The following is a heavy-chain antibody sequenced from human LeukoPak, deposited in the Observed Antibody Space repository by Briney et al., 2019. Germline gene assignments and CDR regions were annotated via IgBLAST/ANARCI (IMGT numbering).Heavy chain of an antibody. D-gene: IGHD2-21*01. J-gene: IGHJ4*02. CDR3: ARESYFASDY. CDR1: GYTFTSNY. V-gene: IGHV7-4-1*02. Sequence: ASVKVSCKASGYTFTSNYIHWVRQAPGQGLEWMGWINTNTGNPTYAQGFTGRFVFSLDTSVSTAYLQISSLKAEDTAVYYCARESYFASDYWGQGTLVTVSS. CDR2: INTNTGNP.